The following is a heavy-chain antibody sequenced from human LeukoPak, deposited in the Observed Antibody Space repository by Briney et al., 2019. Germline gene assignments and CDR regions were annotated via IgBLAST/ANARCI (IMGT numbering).Heavy chain of an antibody. D-gene: IGHD1-20*01. CDR1: GYTFTGYY. J-gene: IGHJ6*02. Sequence: SVKLSCKASGYTFTGYYMHWVRQAPGQGLEWMGWINPNSGGTNYAQKFQGRVTMTRDTSISTAYMELSRLRSDDTAVYYCAGLYNWNHQDYDAMDVWGQGTTVTVSS. CDR2: INPNSGGT. CDR3: AGLYNWNHQDYDAMDV. V-gene: IGHV1-2*02.